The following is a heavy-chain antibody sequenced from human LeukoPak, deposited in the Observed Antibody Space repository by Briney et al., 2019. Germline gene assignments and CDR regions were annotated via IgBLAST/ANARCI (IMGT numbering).Heavy chain of an antibody. CDR1: GFTFSSYE. V-gene: IGHV3-48*03. J-gene: IGHJ4*02. Sequence: GGSLRLSCAASGFTFSSYEMNWVRRAPGKGLEWVSYISSSGSTIYYADSVKGRFTISRDNAKNSLYLQMNSLRAEDTAVYYCAKPTHYCSGGSCQIPLFDYWGQGTLVTVSS. CDR2: ISSSGSTI. CDR3: AKPTHYCSGGSCQIPLFDY. D-gene: IGHD2-15*01.